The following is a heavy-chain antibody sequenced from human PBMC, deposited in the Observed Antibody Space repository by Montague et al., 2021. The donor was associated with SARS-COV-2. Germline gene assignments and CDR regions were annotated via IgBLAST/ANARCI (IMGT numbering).Heavy chain of an antibody. CDR3: ARGTEVGAFDY. Sequence: SEILSLTCTFSFFSLPFSSWPWVRQPPGKGLQWIAHIYYNGRTSYIPSLKSRLSVSLDKAKYQFSLELTSVTAADTARYFCARGTEVGAFDYWGQGALVSVSS. J-gene: IGHJ4*02. D-gene: IGHD1-26*01. CDR1: FFSLPFSS. CDR2: IYYNGRT. V-gene: IGHV4-59*01.